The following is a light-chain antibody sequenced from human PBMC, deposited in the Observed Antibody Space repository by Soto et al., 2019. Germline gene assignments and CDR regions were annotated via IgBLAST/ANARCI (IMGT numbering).Light chain of an antibody. CDR2: DVS. J-gene: IGLJ2*01. V-gene: IGLV2-11*01. CDR1: SSDVGGYNY. Sequence: QSVLTQPRSVSGSPGQSVTISCTGTSSDVGGYNYVSWYQQHPGKVPKLMIYDVSQRPSGVPDRFSGSKSGNTASLTISGLQAEDEADYYCCSYAGSHFLFGGGTKLTVL. CDR3: CSYAGSHFL.